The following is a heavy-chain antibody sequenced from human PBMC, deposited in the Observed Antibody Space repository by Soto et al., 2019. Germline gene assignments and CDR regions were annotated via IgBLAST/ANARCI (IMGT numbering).Heavy chain of an antibody. CDR3: ARDGVAVAGYYYYGMDV. J-gene: IGHJ6*02. D-gene: IGHD6-19*01. CDR1: GDSFMSYA. Sequence: GTSVKLSCKACGDSFMSYATHWVRQAPGQRLEWMGWINAANGNTKYSQKFQGRVTITRDTSASTAYMELSSLRSEDTAVYYCARDGVAVAGYYYYGMDVWGQGTTVTV. V-gene: IGHV1-3*01. CDR2: INAANGNT.